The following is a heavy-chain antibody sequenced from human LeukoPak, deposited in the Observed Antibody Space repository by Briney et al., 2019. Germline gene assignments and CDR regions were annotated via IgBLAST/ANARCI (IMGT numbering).Heavy chain of an antibody. CDR1: GGSISSYY. J-gene: IGHJ6*03. V-gene: IGHV4-4*07. CDR3: ARGGVGDYYYYMDV. D-gene: IGHD1-26*01. CDR2: IYTSGST. Sequence: SETLSLTCTVSGGSISSYYWSWIRQPAGKGLEWIGRIYTSGSTNYNPSLESRVTISVDTSKNQFSLTLSSVTAADTAVYYCARGGVGDYYYYMDVWGKGTTVTVSS.